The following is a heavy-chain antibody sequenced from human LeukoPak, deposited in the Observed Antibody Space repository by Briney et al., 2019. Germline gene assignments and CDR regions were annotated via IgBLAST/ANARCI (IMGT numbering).Heavy chain of an antibody. CDR3: ARGMRGSSAFDY. J-gene: IGHJ4*02. D-gene: IGHD3-16*01. CDR2: INSAGNTT. CDR1: GLTFTRSW. Sequence: GGSLRLSRAASGLTFTRSWMHWVRPAPGNGLVWVSRINSAGNTTAYAESVKGRFSISRDNSKNTLSLQMNNLRVEDTAVYYCARGMRGSSAFDYWGQGTLVTVSS. V-gene: IGHV3-74*01.